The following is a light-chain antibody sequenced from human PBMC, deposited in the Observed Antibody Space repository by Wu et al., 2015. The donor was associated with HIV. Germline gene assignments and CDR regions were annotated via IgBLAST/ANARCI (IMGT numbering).Light chain of an antibody. J-gene: IGKJ1*01. CDR1: QSISTD. V-gene: IGKV3-15*01. CDR2: DAS. CDR3: QQYHDWPWT. Sequence: EIGMTQSPATLSVSPGDEATLSCRASQSISTDLAWYQQKSGQAPRLLIYDASTRATGIPARFSGSESGTELTLTIRSMQSEDFAVYYCQQYHDWPWTFGQGTKVEIK.